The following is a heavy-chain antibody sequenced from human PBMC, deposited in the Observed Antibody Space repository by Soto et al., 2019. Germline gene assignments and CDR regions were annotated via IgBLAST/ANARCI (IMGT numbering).Heavy chain of an antibody. J-gene: IGHJ4*02. D-gene: IGHD4-17*01. Sequence: QVQLQESDPGLVKPSQTLSLTCTVSGGSISSGDYYWSWIRQPPGKGLEWIGYIYYSGSTYYNPSLNSRVTISVDTSKNQCSLKLSSVTAADTAVYYCARARTVTTPSYFDYWGQGTLVTVSS. V-gene: IGHV4-30-4*01. CDR2: IYYSGST. CDR3: ARARTVTTPSYFDY. CDR1: GGSISSGDYY.